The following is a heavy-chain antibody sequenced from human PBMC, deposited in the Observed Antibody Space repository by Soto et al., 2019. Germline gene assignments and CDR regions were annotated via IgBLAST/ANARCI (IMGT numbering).Heavy chain of an antibody. V-gene: IGHV4-59*01. CDR3: ARDSSSWYRGMDV. Sequence: QVQLQESGPGLVKPSETLSLTCTVSGGSISSYFWTWIRQSPRKGLEWIGSIYYDGLTNYNPSLKSRVTISLDTSKNQFSLKLSSVTAADTAVYFCARDSSSWYRGMDVWGQGTTVTVSS. J-gene: IGHJ6*02. D-gene: IGHD6-13*01. CDR2: IYYDGLT. CDR1: GGSISSYF.